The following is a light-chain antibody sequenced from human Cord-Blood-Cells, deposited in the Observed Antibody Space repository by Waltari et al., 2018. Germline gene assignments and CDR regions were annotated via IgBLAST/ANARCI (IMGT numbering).Light chain of an antibody. V-gene: IGKV1-39*01. CDR1: QSISSY. CDR3: QQSYSTPPT. J-gene: IGKJ1*01. Sequence: DIQMTQSPSSLSASVGDRVTITCRASQSISSYLNWYQQKPVKAPKLLIYAASGLQSGVPSMFSCSGSGTDFTLTISRLQPEDVATYYCQQSYSTPPTFGQGTKVEIK. CDR2: AAS.